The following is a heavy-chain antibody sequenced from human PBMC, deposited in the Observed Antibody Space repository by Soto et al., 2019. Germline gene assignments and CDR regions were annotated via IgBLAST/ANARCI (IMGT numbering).Heavy chain of an antibody. Sequence: PGGSLRLSCAASGFTFSSYSMNWVRQAPGKGLEWVSSISSSSSYIYYADSVKGRFTISRDNAKNSLYLQMNSLRAEDTAVYYCARDITVVTPEPQPPGYCGQGTLVTVSS. V-gene: IGHV3-21*01. CDR2: ISSSSSYI. J-gene: IGHJ4*02. CDR1: GFTFSSYS. D-gene: IGHD2-21*02. CDR3: ARDITVVTPEPQPPGY.